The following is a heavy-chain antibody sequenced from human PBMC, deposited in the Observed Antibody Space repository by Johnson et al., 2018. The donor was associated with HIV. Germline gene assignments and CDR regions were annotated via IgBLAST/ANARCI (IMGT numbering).Heavy chain of an antibody. Sequence: QVQLVESGGGVVQPGRSLRLSCAASGFTFSIYAMYWVRQAPGKGLEWVAVISYDGSNKYYADSVKGRFTISRDNSKNTLYLQMNSLRAEDTAVYYCAKHYSSAPNDAFDIWCQGTMVTVSS. CDR3: AKHYSSAPNDAFDI. CDR2: ISYDGSNK. CDR1: GFTFSIYA. J-gene: IGHJ3*02. V-gene: IGHV3-30-3*02. D-gene: IGHD6-25*01.